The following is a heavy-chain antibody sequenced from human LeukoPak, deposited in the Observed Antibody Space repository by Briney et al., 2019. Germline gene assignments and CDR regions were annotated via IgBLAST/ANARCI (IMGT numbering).Heavy chain of an antibody. D-gene: IGHD2-2*01. V-gene: IGHV5-10-1*01. CDR3: ARHKSSNIVVVGYFQH. J-gene: IGHJ1*01. Sequence: GGSLEISCQGSGSPFTSYWISWVRPLPGKGREWMGRIDTSDSYTNYSPSFQGHVTISAVKSISTTYLQWSSLKASDTAMYYCARHKSSNIVVVGYFQHWGQGTLVTVSS. CDR2: IDTSDSYT. CDR1: GSPFTSYW.